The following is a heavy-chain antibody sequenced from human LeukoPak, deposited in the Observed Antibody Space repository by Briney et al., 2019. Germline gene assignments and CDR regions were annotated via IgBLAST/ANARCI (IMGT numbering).Heavy chain of an antibody. V-gene: IGHV3-23*01. D-gene: IGHD3-16*01. CDR3: AKVPHSWGLFDS. CDR2: ISGSGGST. J-gene: IGHJ4*02. Sequence: GGSLRLSCAVSGFTFSSYAMSWVRQSPGKGLEGVSAISGSGGSTYYADSVKGRFTISRDNSKNTLYLQMDSLRTEDTAVYYCAKVPHSWGLFDSWGQGTLVTVSS. CDR1: GFTFSSYA.